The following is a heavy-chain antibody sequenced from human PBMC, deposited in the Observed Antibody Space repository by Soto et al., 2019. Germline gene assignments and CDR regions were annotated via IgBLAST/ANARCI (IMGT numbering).Heavy chain of an antibody. CDR1: GGCVRSGGYS. CDR3: ARHPGYCSGSNCYCYPTMAV. D-gene: IGHD2-2*01. Sequence: HSGCLSLSRAFCGGCVRSGGYSWAWKRQPPGKGLEWIGTMYYGVNTYYNPSLESRVTISVDTSKNQFSLELSSVTAADTAVYSCARHPGYCSGSNCYCYPTMAVWGQGTTVPVSS. CDR2: MYYGVNT. J-gene: IGHJ6*02. V-gene: IGHV4-39*01.